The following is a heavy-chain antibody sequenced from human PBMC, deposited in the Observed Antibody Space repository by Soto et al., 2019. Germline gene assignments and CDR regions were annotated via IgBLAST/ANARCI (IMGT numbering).Heavy chain of an antibody. CDR2: ISYDGSNK. D-gene: IGHD6-13*01. V-gene: IGHV3-30*18. Sequence: ESGGGVVQPGRSLRLSCAASGFTFSSYGMHWVRQAPGKGLEWVAVISYDGSNKYYADSVKGRFTISRDNSKNTLYLQMNSLRAEDTAVYYCAKDRYSSSWYAGWNYYYYGMDVWGQGTTVTVSS. CDR1: GFTFSSYG. J-gene: IGHJ6*02. CDR3: AKDRYSSSWYAGWNYYYYGMDV.